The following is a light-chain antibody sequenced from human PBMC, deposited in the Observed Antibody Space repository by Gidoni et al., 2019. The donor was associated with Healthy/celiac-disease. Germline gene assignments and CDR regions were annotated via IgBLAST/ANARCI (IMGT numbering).Light chain of an antibody. CDR3: QQYNSPFT. CDR2: DAS. V-gene: IGKV1-5*01. Sequence: DIQMTQSPSTRSASVGDRVTITCRASQSISSWLAWYQQKPGKAPKLLIYDASSLESGVPSRFSGSGSGTEFTLTISSLQPDDFATYYCQQYNSPFTFGPGTKVDIK. J-gene: IGKJ3*01. CDR1: QSISSW.